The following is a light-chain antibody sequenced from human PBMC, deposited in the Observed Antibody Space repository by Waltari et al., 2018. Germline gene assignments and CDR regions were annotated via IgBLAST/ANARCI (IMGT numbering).Light chain of an antibody. CDR3: STWDGSLTGVV. CDR1: SSNLGSHT. V-gene: IGLV1-44*01. J-gene: IGLJ3*02. CDR2: NNN. Sequence: QSVLTQPPSASGTPGQTVTISCSGSSSNLGSHTVNWYQPLPGTAPKLLIYNNNQRPSGVPDRFSGSKSGTSASLALSGLQSDDEAHYYCSTWDGSLTGVVFGGGTKLTVL.